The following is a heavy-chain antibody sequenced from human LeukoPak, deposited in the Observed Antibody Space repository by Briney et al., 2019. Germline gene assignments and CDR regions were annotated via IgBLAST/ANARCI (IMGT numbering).Heavy chain of an antibody. CDR1: GFTFSNFV. D-gene: IGHD1-1*01. CDR3: ARSCFTSWGGYWTSEALNWFGP. CDR2: ISGSGGST. J-gene: IGHJ5*02. V-gene: IGHV3-23*01. Sequence: GGSLRPSCSGSGFTFSNFVMSWVRQAPGKGPEWVSAISGSGGSTFYADSVKGRFTISRDNSQNMLYLQMNSLRAEDTAIYYCARSCFTSWGGYWTSEALNWFGPWGQGTLVTVSS.